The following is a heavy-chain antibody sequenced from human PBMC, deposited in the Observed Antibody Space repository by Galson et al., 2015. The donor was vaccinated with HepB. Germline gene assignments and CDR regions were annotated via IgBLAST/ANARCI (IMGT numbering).Heavy chain of an antibody. V-gene: IGHV3-66*01. Sequence: SLRLSCAVPGFTVNSNYMSWVRQAPGKGLEWVSVIYSGDNTHYADSVKGRFTISRDKSKNTLYLQMNSLRAEDTAVYYCARGWPPDVWGQGTTVTVSS. CDR2: IYSGDNT. CDR3: ARGWPPDV. J-gene: IGHJ6*02. CDR1: GFTVNSNY. D-gene: IGHD6-13*01.